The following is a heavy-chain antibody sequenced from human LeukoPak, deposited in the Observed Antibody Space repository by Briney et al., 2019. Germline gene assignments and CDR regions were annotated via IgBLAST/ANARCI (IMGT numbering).Heavy chain of an antibody. J-gene: IGHJ4*02. D-gene: IGHD6-13*01. Sequence: PGGSLRLSCAASGFTFSSYAMSWVRQAPGKGLEWVPGIGGGGITTFYADSVKGRFAIFRDNSKNTLYLQMDSLRAEATAVYYCAKSRSTYSITSSFDYWGQGTLVTVSS. CDR2: IGGGGITT. CDR1: GFTFSSYA. CDR3: AKSRSTYSITSSFDY. V-gene: IGHV3-23*01.